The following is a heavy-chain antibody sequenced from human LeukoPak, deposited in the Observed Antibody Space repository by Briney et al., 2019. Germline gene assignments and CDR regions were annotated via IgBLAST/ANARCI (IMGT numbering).Heavy chain of an antibody. V-gene: IGHV3-30*18. CDR1: GFTFSSYG. Sequence: AGGSLRLSCAASGFTFSSYGMHWVRQAPGKGLEWVAVISYDGSNKYYADSVKGRFTISRDNSKNTLYLQMNSLRAEDTAVYYCANCPFESFGVVLPGYWGQGTLVTVSS. D-gene: IGHD3-3*01. CDR3: ANCPFESFGVVLPGY. CDR2: ISYDGSNK. J-gene: IGHJ4*02.